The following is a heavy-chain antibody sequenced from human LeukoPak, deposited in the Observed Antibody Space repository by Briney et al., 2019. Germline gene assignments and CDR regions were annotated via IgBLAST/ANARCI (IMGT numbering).Heavy chain of an antibody. J-gene: IGHJ4*02. V-gene: IGHV3-23*01. CDR1: GFAFSSYW. D-gene: IGHD3-10*01. Sequence: GGSLRLSCAASGFAFSSYWMSWVRQAPGKGLEWVSVISADSATTFYADSVKGRFTISRDNAKNTVFLQMSSLRAEDTALYYCARKSASGNYPLDYWGQGTLVTVSS. CDR3: ARKSASGNYPLDY. CDR2: ISADSATT.